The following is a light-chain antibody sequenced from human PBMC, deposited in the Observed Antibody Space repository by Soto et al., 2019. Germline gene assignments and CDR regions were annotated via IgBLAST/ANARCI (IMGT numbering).Light chain of an antibody. V-gene: IGKV1-39*01. Sequence: DIQMTQSPSSLSASVGDRVTITCRASQSISSYLNWYQQNPGKAPELLIYAASSLQSGVPSRFSGSGCGTDCTLTISSLQFEDFATYYCQHSYGAPRTFGQGTNVEIK. J-gene: IGKJ1*01. CDR3: QHSYGAPRT. CDR2: AAS. CDR1: QSISSY.